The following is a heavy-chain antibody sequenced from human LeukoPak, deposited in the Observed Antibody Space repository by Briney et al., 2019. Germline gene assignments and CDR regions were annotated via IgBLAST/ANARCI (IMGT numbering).Heavy chain of an antibody. J-gene: IGHJ3*02. V-gene: IGHV3-49*03. D-gene: IGHD2-2*01. CDR1: GFTFGDYA. CDR3: TRDSRYCSSTSCYANAAFDI. CDR2: IRSKAYSGTT. Sequence: PGGSLRLSCTASGFTFGDYAMSWFRQAPGKGLEWVGFIRSKAYSGTTEYAASVKGRFTISRDDSKSVAYLQMNSLKTEDTAVYYCTRDSRYCSSTSCYANAAFDIWGQGTMVTVSS.